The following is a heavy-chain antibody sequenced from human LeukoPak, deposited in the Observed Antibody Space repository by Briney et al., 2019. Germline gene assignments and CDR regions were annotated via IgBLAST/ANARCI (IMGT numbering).Heavy chain of an antibody. Sequence: PGGSLRLSCAASGFSLTTYSMNWVRRTPGKGLEWVSYMSSSGTYINYAESVKGRFSISRDIAMKSLYLGIYSLRAEDTGVYYCARGDSGHFEYWGQGTLVTVSS. CDR1: GFSLTTYS. D-gene: IGHD6-19*01. CDR2: MSSSGTYI. J-gene: IGHJ4*02. CDR3: ARGDSGHFEY. V-gene: IGHV3-21*01.